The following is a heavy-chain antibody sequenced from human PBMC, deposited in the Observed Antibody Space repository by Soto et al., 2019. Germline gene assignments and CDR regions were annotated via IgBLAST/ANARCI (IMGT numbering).Heavy chain of an antibody. CDR1: GGSISSSNW. D-gene: IGHD2-15*01. V-gene: IGHV4-4*02. J-gene: IGHJ1*01. Sequence: SETLSLTCAVSGGSISSSNWWSWVRQPPGKGLEWIGEIYHSGSTNYNPSLKSRVTISVDKSKNQFSLKLSSVTAADTAVYYCARADGGNPRSKYFQHWGQGTLVTVTS. CDR3: ARADGGNPRSKYFQH. CDR2: IYHSGST.